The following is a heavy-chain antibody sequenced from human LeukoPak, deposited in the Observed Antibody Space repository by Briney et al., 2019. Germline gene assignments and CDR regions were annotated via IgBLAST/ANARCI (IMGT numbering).Heavy chain of an antibody. D-gene: IGHD1-26*01. CDR3: AKSTIPEWELLPGYFDY. J-gene: IGHJ4*02. CDR2: IRYDGSNK. V-gene: IGHV3-30*02. CDR1: GFTFSSYG. Sequence: GGSLRLSCAASGFTFSSYGMHWVRQAPGKGLEWVAFIRYDGSNKYYADSVKGRFTISRDNSKNTLYLQMNSLRAEDTAVYYCAKSTIPEWELLPGYFDYWGQGTLVTVSS.